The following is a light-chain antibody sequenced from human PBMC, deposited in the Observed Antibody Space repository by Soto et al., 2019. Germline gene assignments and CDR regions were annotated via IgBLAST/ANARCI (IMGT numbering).Light chain of an antibody. CDR3: QQYHSYPVT. Sequence: DIQMTQSPSSLSASVGDTVTITCRASQGISNFLGWFQQKPGKAPKSLIYGASSLQSGVPSKFSGSGSDTDVTLTISSLQPEDSASYFCQQYHSYPVTFGGGTKVEIK. J-gene: IGKJ4*01. CDR1: QGISNF. CDR2: GAS. V-gene: IGKV1-16*02.